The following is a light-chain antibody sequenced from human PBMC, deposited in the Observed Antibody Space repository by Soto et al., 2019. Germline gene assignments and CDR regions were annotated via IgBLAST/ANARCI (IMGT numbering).Light chain of an antibody. Sequence: DIQLTQSPSFLSASVGDRVTITCRASQGISSYLAWYQQKPGKAPKLLIYAASSLQSGVPSRFSGSGSGTEFTLTIRSLQPEDFATYYCQQLNSYPRLTFGPGTKVDI. J-gene: IGKJ3*01. CDR3: QQLNSYPRLT. V-gene: IGKV1-9*01. CDR1: QGISSY. CDR2: AAS.